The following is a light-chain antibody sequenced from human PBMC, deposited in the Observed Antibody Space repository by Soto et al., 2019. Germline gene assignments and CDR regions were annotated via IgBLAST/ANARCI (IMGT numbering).Light chain of an antibody. CDR1: SSNIGSNY. Sequence: HSVLTQPPSASGTTGQRVTISCSGRSSNIGSNYVYWYQQIPGTAHKLPTYSNNHRPSGGTARFSGSKSGTSASLAISGLRSEDEADYYCAAWDVCLSGYVVFGGGTKLTVL. J-gene: IGLJ2*01. CDR3: AAWDVCLSGYVV. CDR2: SNN. V-gene: IGLV1-47*02.